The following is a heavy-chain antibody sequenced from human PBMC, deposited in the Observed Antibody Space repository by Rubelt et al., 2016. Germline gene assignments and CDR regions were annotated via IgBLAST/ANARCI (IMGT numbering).Heavy chain of an antibody. CDR2: IYYSGYT. D-gene: IGHD2-21*01. V-gene: IGHV4-39*01. CDR3: ARRPYCGGDCYFFDY. J-gene: IGHJ4*02. Sequence: QVQLQESGPGLVKPSETLSLTCTVSGGSVSSDSYFWSWIRQPPGKGLEWIGSIYYSGYTYYNPSLKSRVTISVDTSKNQFSLKLSSVTAADTAVYYCARRPYCGGDCYFFDYWGQGSLVTVSS. CDR1: GGSVSSDSYF.